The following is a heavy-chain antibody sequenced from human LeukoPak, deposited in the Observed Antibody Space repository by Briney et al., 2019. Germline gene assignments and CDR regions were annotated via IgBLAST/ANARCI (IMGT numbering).Heavy chain of an antibody. D-gene: IGHD1-26*01. Sequence: GGSLRLSCAASGFTFSSYGMHWVRQAPGKGLEWVAVISYDGSNKYYADSVKGRFTISRDNSKNTLYLQMNSLRAEDTAVYYCAKDILIVGATIFAYGMDVWGQGTTVTVSS. J-gene: IGHJ6*02. CDR2: ISYDGSNK. V-gene: IGHV3-30*18. CDR1: GFTFSSYG. CDR3: AKDILIVGATIFAYGMDV.